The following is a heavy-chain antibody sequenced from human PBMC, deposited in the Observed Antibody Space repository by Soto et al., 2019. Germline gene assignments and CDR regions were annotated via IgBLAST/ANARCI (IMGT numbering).Heavy chain of an antibody. J-gene: IGHJ3*01. V-gene: IGHV2-5*02. CDR2: IYWDDDQ. D-gene: IGHD2-2*01. CDR3: AHAYGGTSWTNAAFDV. Sequence: QITLKASGPTLVKPTQTLTLTCTFSGFSLSADGVGVGWIRQPPGKALEWLAPIYWDDDQRYSPSLKTRLTSNKDTSKNEVVLTMANMDPVDTATYCCAHAYGGTSWTNAAFDVWGQGRVITVSS. CDR1: GFSLSADGVG.